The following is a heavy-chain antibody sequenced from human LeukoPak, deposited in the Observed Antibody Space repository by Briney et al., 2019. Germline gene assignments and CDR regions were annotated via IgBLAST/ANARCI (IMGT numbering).Heavy chain of an antibody. Sequence: PSETLSLTCAVYGGSFSGYYWSWIRQPPGKGLEWIGEINHSGSTNYNPSLKSRVTISVDTSKNQFSLKLSSVTAADTAVYYCARVTPYSSSWNKRYYYYYMDVWGKGTTVTVSS. CDR3: ARVTPYSSSWNKRYYYYYMDV. CDR1: GGSFSGYY. D-gene: IGHD6-13*01. V-gene: IGHV4-34*01. J-gene: IGHJ6*03. CDR2: INHSGST.